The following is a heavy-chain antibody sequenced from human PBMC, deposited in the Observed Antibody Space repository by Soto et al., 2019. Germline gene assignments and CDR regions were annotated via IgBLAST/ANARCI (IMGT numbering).Heavy chain of an antibody. CDR1: GYTFTSYD. J-gene: IGHJ5*01. CDR3: TGGPPNWGFDP. Sequence: GASVKVSCKASGYTFTSYDINWVRQTAGQGLEWMGWMSPKTANTGYAQKFQGRVTMTRSTSISTAYMELSSLTSEDTAVYYCTGGPPNWGFDPWGQGTPVTVSS. CDR2: MSPKTANT. D-gene: IGHD7-27*01. V-gene: IGHV1-8*01.